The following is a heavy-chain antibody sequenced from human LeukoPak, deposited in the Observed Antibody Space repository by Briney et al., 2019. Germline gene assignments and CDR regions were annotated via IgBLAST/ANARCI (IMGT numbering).Heavy chain of an antibody. CDR1: GGSISGYY. CDR2: INHSGST. D-gene: IGHD2-2*01. CDR3: AAYQLLLYWFDP. V-gene: IGHV4-34*01. J-gene: IGHJ5*02. Sequence: SETLSLTXAVYGGSISGYYWSWIRQPPGKGLEWLGEINHSGSTNYNPSLKSRVTISVDTSKNQFSLKLSSVTAADTALYYCAAYQLLLYWFDPWGQGTLVTVSS.